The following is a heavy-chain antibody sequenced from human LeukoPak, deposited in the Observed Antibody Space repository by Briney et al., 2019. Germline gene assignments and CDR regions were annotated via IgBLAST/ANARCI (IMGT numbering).Heavy chain of an antibody. CDR1: GFTFSSYS. CDR3: ARDGHGDYDFDY. D-gene: IGHD4-17*01. CDR2: ISSSSSYI. Sequence: PGGSLRLSCAAPGFTFSSYSMNWVRQAPGKGLEWVSSISSSSSYIYYADSVKGRFTISRDNAKNSLYLQMNSLRAEDTAVYYCARDGHGDYDFDYWGQGTLVTVSS. J-gene: IGHJ4*02. V-gene: IGHV3-21*01.